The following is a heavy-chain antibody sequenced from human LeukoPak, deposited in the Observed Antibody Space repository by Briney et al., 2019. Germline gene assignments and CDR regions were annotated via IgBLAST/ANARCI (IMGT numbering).Heavy chain of an antibody. D-gene: IGHD3-16*02. CDR2: INHSGST. V-gene: IGHV4-34*01. CDR3: ASLRLGELSAGDY. Sequence: SETLSLTCAVYGGSFSGYYWSWIRQPPGKGLEWIGEINHSGSTNYNPSLKSRVTISVDTSKNQFSLKLSSVTAADTAVYYCASLRLGELSAGDYWGQGTLVTVSS. J-gene: IGHJ4*02. CDR1: GGSFSGYY.